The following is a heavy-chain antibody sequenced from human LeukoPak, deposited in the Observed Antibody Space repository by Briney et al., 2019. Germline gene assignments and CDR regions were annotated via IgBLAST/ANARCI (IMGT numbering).Heavy chain of an antibody. CDR2: IYSGGST. D-gene: IGHD3-22*01. V-gene: IGHV3-53*01. CDR3: AKLLHYDSSGYFETDAFDI. CDR1: GFTVSSNY. J-gene: IGHJ3*02. Sequence: PGGSLRLSCAASGFTVSSNYMSWVRQAPGKGLEWVSVIYSGGSTYYADSVKGRFTISRDNSKNTLYLQMNSLRAEDTAVYYCAKLLHYDSSGYFETDAFDIWGQGTMVTVSS.